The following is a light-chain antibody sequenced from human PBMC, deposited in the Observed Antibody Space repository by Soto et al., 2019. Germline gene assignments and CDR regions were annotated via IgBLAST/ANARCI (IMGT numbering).Light chain of an antibody. CDR3: QQYTDSRT. CDR1: QSVSNNY. CDR2: GAS. Sequence: VLTQSPDTLSLSPVERATLSCRASQSVSNNYLAWYQQKPGQAPRLLIYGASNRATGIPDRFSGSGSGTDFTLTISRLEPEDFAVYYCQQYTDSRTFGQGTKVDIK. J-gene: IGKJ1*01. V-gene: IGKV3-20*01.